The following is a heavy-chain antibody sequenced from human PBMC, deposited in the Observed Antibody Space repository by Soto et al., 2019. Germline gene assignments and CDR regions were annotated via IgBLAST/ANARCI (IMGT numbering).Heavy chain of an antibody. CDR2: INPNSGGT. D-gene: IGHD3-22*01. CDR1: GYTFTGYY. V-gene: IGHV1-2*04. Sequence: ASVKVSCKASGYTFTGYYMHWVRQAPGQGLEWMGWINPNSGGTNYAQKFQGWVTMTRDTSISTAYMELSRLRSDDTAVYYCARATYYYDSSGYYSFDFDSWGQGTPVTVSS. J-gene: IGHJ4*02. CDR3: ARATYYYDSSGYYSFDFDS.